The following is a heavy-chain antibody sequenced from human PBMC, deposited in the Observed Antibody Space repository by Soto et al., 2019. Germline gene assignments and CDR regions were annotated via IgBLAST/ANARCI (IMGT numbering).Heavy chain of an antibody. CDR1: GGTFSSYA. V-gene: IGHV1-69*01. Sequence: QVQLVQSGAEVKKPGSSVKVSCKASGGTFSSYAIIWVRQAPGQGLEWMGGIIPIFGTANYAQKFQGRVTITADESTSTAYMELSILRSEDTAVYYCARGPRDIVLMVYSHPFDPWGQETLVTVSS. CDR2: IIPIFGTA. J-gene: IGHJ5*02. CDR3: ARGPRDIVLMVYSHPFDP. D-gene: IGHD2-8*01.